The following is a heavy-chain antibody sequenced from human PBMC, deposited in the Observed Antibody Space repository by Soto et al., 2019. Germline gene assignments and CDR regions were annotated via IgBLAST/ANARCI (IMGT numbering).Heavy chain of an antibody. V-gene: IGHV4-59*01. CDR1: GGSISSYY. Sequence: SETLSLTCTVSGGSISSYYWSWIRQPPGKGLEWIGYIYYSGSTNYNPSLKSRVTISVDTSKNQFSLKLSSVTAADTAVYYCTRAGPLFGDYYFAYWGQGTLVTVSS. J-gene: IGHJ4*02. D-gene: IGHD3-10*02. CDR3: TRAGPLFGDYYFAY. CDR2: IYYSGST.